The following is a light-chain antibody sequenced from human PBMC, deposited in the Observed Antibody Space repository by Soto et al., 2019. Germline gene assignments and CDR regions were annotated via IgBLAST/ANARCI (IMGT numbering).Light chain of an antibody. J-gene: IGLJ1*01. V-gene: IGLV2-14*03. CDR3: SSYTRGSFV. CDR2: DVS. CDR1: SSDVGGHNY. Sequence: QSALTQPASVSGSPGQSITIPCTGTSSDVGGHNYVSWYQQHPGKAPKLILYDVSDRPSGVSSRFSGSRSGNTASLTISGRQAEDEADYHCSSYTRGSFVFGTGTKVTVL.